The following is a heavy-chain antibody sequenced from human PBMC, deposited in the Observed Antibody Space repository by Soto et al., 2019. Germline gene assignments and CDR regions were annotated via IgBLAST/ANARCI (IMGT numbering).Heavy chain of an antibody. CDR3: SRDGGRRGGGYFDL. CDR2: ISSSSSYI. J-gene: IGHJ2*01. V-gene: IGHV3-21*01. D-gene: IGHD3-16*01. CDR1: GFTFSSYG. Sequence: EVQLVESGGGLVKPGGSLRLSCAASGFTFSSYGMNWVRQAPGKGLAWVSSISSSSSYIYYADSVKGRFTISRDNAKNSLYLQMNSLRAEATVVYYCSRDGGRRGGGYFDLWGRGTLVTVSS.